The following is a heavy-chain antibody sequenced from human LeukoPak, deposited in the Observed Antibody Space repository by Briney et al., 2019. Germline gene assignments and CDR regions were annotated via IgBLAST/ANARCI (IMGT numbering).Heavy chain of an antibody. D-gene: IGHD3-10*01. V-gene: IGHV4-59*12. CDR3: AREGYYYGSGSYPFDY. CDR1: GSSISSYY. Sequence: SETLSLTCTVSGSSISSYYWSWIRQPPGKGLEWIGYIYYSGSTNYNPSLKSRVTISVDTSKNQFSLKLSSVTAADTAVYYCAREGYYYGSGSYPFDYWGQGTLVTVSS. CDR2: IYYSGST. J-gene: IGHJ4*02.